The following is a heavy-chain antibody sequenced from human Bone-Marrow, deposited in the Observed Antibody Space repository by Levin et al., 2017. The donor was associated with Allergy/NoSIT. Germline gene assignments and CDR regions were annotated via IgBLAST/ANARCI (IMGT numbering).Heavy chain of an antibody. V-gene: IGHV3-53*01. Sequence: GGSLRLSCAASGFTVSSNYMSWVRQAPGKGLEWVSVIYSDGSTYYADSVKGRFTISRDNSKNTLCLQMNSLRAEDTAVYYCARDVRSVAVAGAVYFDYWGQGTLVTVSS. D-gene: IGHD6-13*01. CDR3: ARDVRSVAVAGAVYFDY. J-gene: IGHJ4*02. CDR2: IYSDGST. CDR1: GFTVSSNY.